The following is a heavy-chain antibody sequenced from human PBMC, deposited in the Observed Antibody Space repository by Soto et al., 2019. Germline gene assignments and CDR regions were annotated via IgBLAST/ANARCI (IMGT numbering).Heavy chain of an antibody. CDR2: ISYDGSNK. V-gene: IGHV3-30*18. J-gene: IGHJ4*02. CDR1: GFTFSSYG. D-gene: IGHD3-10*01. Sequence: GGSLRLSCAASGFTFSSYGMHWVRQAPGKGLEWVAVISYDGSNKYYADSVKGRFTISRDNSKNALYLQMNSLRAEDTAVYYCAKDSGRVRGVIPFGYWGQGTLVTVSS. CDR3: AKDSGRVRGVIPFGY.